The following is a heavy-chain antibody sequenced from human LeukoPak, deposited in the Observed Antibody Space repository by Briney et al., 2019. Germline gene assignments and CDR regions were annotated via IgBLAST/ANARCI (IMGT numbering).Heavy chain of an antibody. J-gene: IGHJ4*02. D-gene: IGHD4-17*01. CDR3: AKDHPDDYGDYIDY. CDR1: GFTFSSYG. CDR2: ISYDGSNK. Sequence: GGSLRLSCAASGFTFSSYGMHWVRQAPGKGLEWVAVISYDGSNKYYADSVKGRFTISRDNSKTTLYLQMNSLRAEDTAVYYCAKDHPDDYGDYIDYWGQGTLVTVSS. V-gene: IGHV3-30*18.